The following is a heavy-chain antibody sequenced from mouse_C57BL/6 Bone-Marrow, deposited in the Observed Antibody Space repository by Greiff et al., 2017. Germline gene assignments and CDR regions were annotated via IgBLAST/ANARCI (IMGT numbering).Heavy chain of an antibody. J-gene: IGHJ2*01. CDR1: GYTFTSYG. CDR2: IYPRSGNT. D-gene: IGHD1-1*01. Sequence: QVHVKQSGAELARPGASVKLSCKASGYTFTSYGISWVKQRTGQGLEWIGEIYPRSGNTYYNEKFKGKATLTADKSSSTAYMELRSLTSEDSAVYFCARRDWNYYGSSYDYWGQGTTLTVSS. V-gene: IGHV1-81*01. CDR3: ARRDWNYYGSSYDY.